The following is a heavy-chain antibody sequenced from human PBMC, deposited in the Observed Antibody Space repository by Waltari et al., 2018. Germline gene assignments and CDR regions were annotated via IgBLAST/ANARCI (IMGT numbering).Heavy chain of an antibody. Sequence: QVQLQQSGPGLVKPSQTLSLACAISGDSVPSSGAAWNWIRPSPSRGLEWLGRTYYRSRWYNDYAVSVKSRITINPDTSKNQFSLQLESVTPEDTAVYYCARVGVGATAFDYWGQGTLVAVSS. D-gene: IGHD1-26*01. CDR1: GDSVPSSGAA. V-gene: IGHV6-1*01. CDR3: ARVGVGATAFDY. CDR2: TYYRSRWYN. J-gene: IGHJ4*02.